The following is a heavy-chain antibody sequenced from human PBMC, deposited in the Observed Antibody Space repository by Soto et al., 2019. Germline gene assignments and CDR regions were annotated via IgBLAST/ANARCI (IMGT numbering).Heavy chain of an antibody. CDR3: ARDDRVWGAFDV. Sequence: EVQLLESGGGLVQPGGSLRLSCGVSGFIFSNYWMTWVRQAPGKGLEWVANIKQDGSEKYYVDSVKGRFTISRDNAKNSLFLQMNSLRAEDTAVYYCARDDRVWGAFDVWGQGTLVTASS. CDR2: IKQDGSEK. V-gene: IGHV3-7*01. J-gene: IGHJ3*01. D-gene: IGHD7-27*01. CDR1: GFIFSNYW.